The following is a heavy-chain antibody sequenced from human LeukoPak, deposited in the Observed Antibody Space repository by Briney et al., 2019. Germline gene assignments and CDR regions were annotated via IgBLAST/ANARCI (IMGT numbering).Heavy chain of an antibody. CDR2: IIPILGIA. CDR3: ARESSGWYFPNAFDI. J-gene: IGHJ3*02. Sequence: SVKASCKASGGTFSSDAISWVRQAPGQGLEWMGRIIPILGIADYAQKFQGRVTITADKSTSTAYMELSSLRSEDTAVYYCARESSGWYFPNAFDIWGQGTMVTVSS. V-gene: IGHV1-69*04. CDR1: GGTFSSDA. D-gene: IGHD6-19*01.